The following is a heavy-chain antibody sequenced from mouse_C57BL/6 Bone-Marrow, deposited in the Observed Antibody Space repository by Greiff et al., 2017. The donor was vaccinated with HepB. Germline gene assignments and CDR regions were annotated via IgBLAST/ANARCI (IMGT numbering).Heavy chain of an antibody. Sequence: VQLQQSGPGLVKPSQSLSLTCSVTGYSITSGYYWNWIRQFPGNKLEWMGYISYDGSNNYNPSLKNRISITRDTSKNQFFLKLNSVTTEDTATYYCARDAPGAWFAYWGQGTLVTVSA. V-gene: IGHV3-6*01. CDR1: GYSITSGYY. J-gene: IGHJ3*01. CDR3: ARDAPGAWFAY. CDR2: ISYDGSN.